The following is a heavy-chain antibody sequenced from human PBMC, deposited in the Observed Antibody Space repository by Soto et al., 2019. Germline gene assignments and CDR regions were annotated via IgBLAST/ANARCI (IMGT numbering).Heavy chain of an antibody. V-gene: IGHV1-69*01. Sequence: QVQLVQSGAEVKKPGSSVKVSCKASGGSFSTYAISWVRQAPGQGLEWMGGIIPIFGTINYAQKFQGRLTITADESTSTVFMELSGLRSEDTALYYYARKRQPVYGMDVWGQGTTVTVSS. CDR1: GGSFSTYA. CDR2: IIPIFGTI. D-gene: IGHD1-1*01. J-gene: IGHJ6*02. CDR3: ARKRQPVYGMDV.